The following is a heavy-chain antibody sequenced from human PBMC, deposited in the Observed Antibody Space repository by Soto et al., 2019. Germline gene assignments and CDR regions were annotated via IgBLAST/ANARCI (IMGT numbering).Heavy chain of an antibody. CDR3: ARDSRGSTGTTGWFDP. V-gene: IGHV4-4*07. J-gene: IGHJ5*02. D-gene: IGHD1-1*01. Sequence: SETLSLTCSVSGDSMTNYYWTWIRQPAGKGLEWIGRIFSSGNTNYNPSLKSRVTMSVDTSKNQFSLTLTSVTAADTAVYYRARDSRGSTGTTGWFDPWGQGTLVTVSS. CDR1: GDSMTNYY. CDR2: IFSSGNT.